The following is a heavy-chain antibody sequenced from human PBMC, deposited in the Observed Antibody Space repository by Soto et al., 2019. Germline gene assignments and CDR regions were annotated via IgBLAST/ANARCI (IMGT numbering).Heavy chain of an antibody. CDR3: AKAHCGSASCSRADS. J-gene: IGHJ4*02. CDR1: GFTFSSND. Sequence: EVQLLESGGGLVQPGGSLRLSCGASGFTFSSNDMAWVRQAPGKGLAWVSAISGSGATAFYADSVKGRFTISRDNSRNRLYLQMNSLTAEDTAMYYCAKAHCGSASCSRADSWGQGALVIVSS. CDR2: ISGSGATA. V-gene: IGHV3-23*01. D-gene: IGHD2-2*01.